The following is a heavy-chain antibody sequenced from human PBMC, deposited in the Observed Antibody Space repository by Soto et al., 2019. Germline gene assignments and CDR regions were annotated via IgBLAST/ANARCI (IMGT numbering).Heavy chain of an antibody. D-gene: IGHD6-13*01. Sequence: GGSLRLSCAASGFTFSSYAMSWVRQAPGKGLEWVSAISGSGGSTYYADSVKGRFTISRDNSKNTLYLQMNSLRAEDTAVYYCAKGAAAGNPLYYYYGMDVWGQGTTVTVSS. CDR2: ISGSGGST. CDR3: AKGAAAGNPLYYYYGMDV. J-gene: IGHJ6*02. V-gene: IGHV3-23*01. CDR1: GFTFSSYA.